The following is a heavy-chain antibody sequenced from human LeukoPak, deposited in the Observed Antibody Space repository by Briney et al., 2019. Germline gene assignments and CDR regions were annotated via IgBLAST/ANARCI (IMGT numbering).Heavy chain of an antibody. J-gene: IGHJ4*02. CDR3: ARRGSSSSVDY. CDR2: IIFTSTYI. CDR1: GFTFXXXX. Sequence: GFTFXXXXXNXVRXXXGXGXXWVSSIIFTSTYIYYPHSVQRLFTISRHNSNNSLYLQMNSLRAEDTAVYYCARRGSSSSVDYWGQGTLVTVSS. V-gene: IGHV3-21*01. D-gene: IGHD6-6*01.